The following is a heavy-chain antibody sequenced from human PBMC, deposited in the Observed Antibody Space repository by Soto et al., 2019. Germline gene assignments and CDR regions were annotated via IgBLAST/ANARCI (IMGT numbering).Heavy chain of an antibody. CDR2: IFCNDDK. D-gene: IGHD3-22*01. CDR3: APRFPSSVNYYDSSATSCGFDP. J-gene: IGHJ5*02. Sequence: QISLQESGLMLLKPTQTLTLTCTFSGFSLSTSGVGVGWIRQPPGKALEWLALIFCNDDKRYSPSLKSRLSIPQDSSKKQVVLPLSNMGPVDTGTYYCAPRFPSSVNYYDSSATSCGFDPWGPGALVSVSS. V-gene: IGHV2-5*01. CDR1: GFSLSTSGVG.